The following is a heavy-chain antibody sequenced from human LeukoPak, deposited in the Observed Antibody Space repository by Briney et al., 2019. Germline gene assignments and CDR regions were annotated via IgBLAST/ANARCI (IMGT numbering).Heavy chain of an antibody. J-gene: IGHJ4*02. V-gene: IGHV3-21*01. CDR1: GFTFSSYS. CDR2: ISSSSSYI. CDR3: ARLVPAAPEY. D-gene: IGHD2-2*01. Sequence: PGGSLRLSCAASGFTFSSYSMNWVRQAPGKGLEWVSSISSSSSYIYYADSVKGRFTISRDNAKNSLYLQMNSLRAGDRAVYYCARLVPAAPEYWGQGTLVTVSS.